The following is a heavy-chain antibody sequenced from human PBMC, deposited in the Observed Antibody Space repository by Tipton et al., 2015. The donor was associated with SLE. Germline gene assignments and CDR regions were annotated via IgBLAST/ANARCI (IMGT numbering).Heavy chain of an antibody. J-gene: IGHJ4*02. CDR3: ARGQPGSYALDY. D-gene: IGHD1-26*01. V-gene: IGHV4-59*01. CDR1: GGSISSYY. CDR2: IYYSGST. Sequence: TLSLTCTVSGGSISSYYWSWIRQPPGKGLEWIGYIYYSGSTNYNPSLKSRVTISVDTSKNQFSLKLSSVTAADTAVYYCARGQPGSYALDYWGQGTLVTVSS.